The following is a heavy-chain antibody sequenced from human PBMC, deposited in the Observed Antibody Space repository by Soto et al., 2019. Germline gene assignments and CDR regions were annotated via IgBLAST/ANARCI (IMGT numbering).Heavy chain of an antibody. V-gene: IGHV3-7*01. CDR2: IKQDGSEK. J-gene: IGHJ4*02. CDR1: GFTFSSYW. Sequence: GGSLRLSCAASGFTFSSYWMSWVHQAPGKGLEWVANIKQDGSEKYYVDSVKGRFTISRDNAKNSLYLQMNSLRAEDTAVYYCARDLGDYIFDYWGQGTLVTVSS. D-gene: IGHD4-17*01. CDR3: ARDLGDYIFDY.